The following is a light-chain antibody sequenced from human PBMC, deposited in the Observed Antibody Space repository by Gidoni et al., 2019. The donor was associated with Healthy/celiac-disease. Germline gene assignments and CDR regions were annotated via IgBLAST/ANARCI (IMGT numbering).Light chain of an antibody. V-gene: IGLV1-40*01. CDR3: QSYDSSLSGSGV. Sequence: QSVLTQPPSVSEAPGQRVTISCTGRSSNIGAGYDVHWYQQLPGTAPKLLIYGNSNRPSGVPDRFSGSKSGTSASLAITGLQAEDEADYYCQSYDSSLSGSGVFGGGTKLTVL. J-gene: IGLJ2*01. CDR1: SSNIGAGYD. CDR2: GNS.